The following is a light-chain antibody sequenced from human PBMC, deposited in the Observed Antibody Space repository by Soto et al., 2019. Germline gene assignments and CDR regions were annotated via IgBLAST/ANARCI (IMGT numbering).Light chain of an antibody. J-gene: IGLJ1*01. CDR3: AAWDDSLNGPNYV. V-gene: IGLV1-44*01. Sequence: QSVLTQPHSASGTPGQRVTISCSGSSSNIGSNTVNWYQQLPGTAPKLLIYSNNQRPSGVPDRFSGSKSGTSASLAISGLQSEDEADYYCAAWDDSLNGPNYVFGTG. CDR1: SSNIGSNT. CDR2: SNN.